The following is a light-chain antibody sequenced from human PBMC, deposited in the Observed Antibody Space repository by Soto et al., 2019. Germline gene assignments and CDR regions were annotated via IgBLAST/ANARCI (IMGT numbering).Light chain of an antibody. V-gene: IGKV4-1*01. Sequence: DIVMTQSPDSLAVSLGERATFNCKSSQSVLYSSDNKNYLAWYQQKPGQPPKLLIYWASTREFGVPDRFSGSGSGTDFTVTISSLQAEDVAVYYCQQYYSIPWTFGQGTKVEIK. CDR1: QSVLYSSDNKNY. CDR2: WAS. J-gene: IGKJ1*01. CDR3: QQYYSIPWT.